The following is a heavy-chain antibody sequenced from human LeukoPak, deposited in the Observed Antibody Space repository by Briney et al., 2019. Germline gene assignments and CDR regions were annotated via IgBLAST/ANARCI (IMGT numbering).Heavy chain of an antibody. CDR2: IKPATGGT. V-gene: IGHV1-2*02. D-gene: IGHD3-16*01. CDR3: AGDDGKDTTWGDWFDP. J-gene: IGHJ5*02. Sequence: GASVKVSCKASGYTFTDYYIHWLRQAPGHGPEWMGWIKPATGGTRYAEKFQARVTMDRDVSSNTAYMELNRLTFDDTAVYYCAGDDGKDTTWGDWFDPWGQGTLVTVSS. CDR1: GYTFTDYY.